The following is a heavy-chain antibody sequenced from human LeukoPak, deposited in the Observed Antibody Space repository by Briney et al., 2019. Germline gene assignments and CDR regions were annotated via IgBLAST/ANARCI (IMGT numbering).Heavy chain of an antibody. CDR2: INMDGSST. Sequence: GGSLRLSCAASGFTFISYWMHWVRQAPGKGLVWVSRINMDGSSTNYADSVRGRFTISRDNSKNTLYLQMNSLRAEDTAVYYCARTGVVEYYYYMDVWGKGTTVTVSS. D-gene: IGHD3-3*01. V-gene: IGHV3-74*01. J-gene: IGHJ6*03. CDR3: ARTGVVEYYYYMDV. CDR1: GFTFISYW.